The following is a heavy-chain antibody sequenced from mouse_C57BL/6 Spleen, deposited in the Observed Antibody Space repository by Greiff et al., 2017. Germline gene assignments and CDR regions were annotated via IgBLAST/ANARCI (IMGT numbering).Heavy chain of an antibody. V-gene: IGHV14-4*01. CDR2: IDPENGDT. CDR1: GFNIKDDY. Sequence: EVKVEESGAELVRPGASVKLSCTASGFNIKDDYMHWVKQRPEQGLEWIGWIDPENGDTEYASKFQGKATITADTSSNTAYLQLSSLTSEGTAVYYCTTDYGSSKYWGQGTTLTVSS. CDR3: TTDYGSSKY. D-gene: IGHD1-1*01. J-gene: IGHJ2*01.